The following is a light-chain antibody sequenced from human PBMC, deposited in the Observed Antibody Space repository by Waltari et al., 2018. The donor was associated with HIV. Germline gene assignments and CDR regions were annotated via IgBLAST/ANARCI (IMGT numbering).Light chain of an antibody. V-gene: IGKV3-15*01. CDR2: GAS. J-gene: IGKJ2*01. CDR3: QQYSNWPNT. Sequence: EIVMTQSPATLSVSPGERATLSCRASQSVSSNLAWYQQKPGQAPRLLISGASTRATCIPARFSGSGSGSDFTLTISSLQSEDFAVYFCQQYSNWPNTFGQGTKLDIK. CDR1: QSVSSN.